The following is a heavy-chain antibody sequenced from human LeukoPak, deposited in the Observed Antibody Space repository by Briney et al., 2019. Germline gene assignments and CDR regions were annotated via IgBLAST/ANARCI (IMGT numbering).Heavy chain of an antibody. J-gene: IGHJ4*02. V-gene: IGHV3-74*01. CDR3: ARVRDYSGYDFDY. D-gene: IGHD5-12*01. CDR1: GFTFSSYW. CDR2: INSDGSST. Sequence: GGSLRLSCAASGFTFSSYWMHWVRQAPGKGLVWVSRINSDGSSTADSVKGRFTTSRDNAKSTLYLQMNSLRVEDTAVYYCARVRDYSGYDFDYWGQGTLVTVSS.